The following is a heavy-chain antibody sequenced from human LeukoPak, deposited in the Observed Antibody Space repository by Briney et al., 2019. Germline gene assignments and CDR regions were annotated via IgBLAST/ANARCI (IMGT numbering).Heavy chain of an antibody. V-gene: IGHV3-48*03. CDR2: ISSSGSTI. D-gene: IGHD5-24*01. CDR1: GFTFSSYE. Sequence: GGSLRLSCAASGFTFSSYEMNWVRQAPGKGLEWVSYISSSGSTIYYADSVKGRFTISRDNAKNSLYLQMNSLRAEDTAVYYCARDNYPSRDGYNYGYYYYGMDVWGQGTTVTVSS. CDR3: ARDNYPSRDGYNYGYYYYGMDV. J-gene: IGHJ6*02.